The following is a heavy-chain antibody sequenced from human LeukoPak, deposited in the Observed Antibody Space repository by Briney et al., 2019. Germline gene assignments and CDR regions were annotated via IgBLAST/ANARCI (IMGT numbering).Heavy chain of an antibody. Sequence: GSSVKVSCKASGGTFSSYAISWVRQAPGQGLEWMGGIIPIIGTANYAQKFQGRVTITADESTSTAYMELSSLRSEDTAVYYCARDLRIVGATQDAFDIWGQGTMVTVSS. CDR1: GGTFSSYA. D-gene: IGHD1-26*01. CDR3: ARDLRIVGATQDAFDI. J-gene: IGHJ3*02. CDR2: IIPIIGTA. V-gene: IGHV1-69*01.